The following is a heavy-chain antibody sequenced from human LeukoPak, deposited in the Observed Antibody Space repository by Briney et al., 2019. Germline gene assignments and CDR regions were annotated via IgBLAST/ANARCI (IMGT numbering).Heavy chain of an antibody. Sequence: SETLSLTCAVYGGSFSGYYWSWIRQPPGKGLEWIGEIDHSGNTNYNPSLKSRVTISVDTSKNQFSLKLSSVTAADTAVYYCARGRGIAVAGDYFDYWSQGTLVTVSS. CDR3: ARGRGIAVAGDYFDY. D-gene: IGHD6-19*01. J-gene: IGHJ4*02. V-gene: IGHV4-34*09. CDR1: GGSFSGYY. CDR2: IDHSGNT.